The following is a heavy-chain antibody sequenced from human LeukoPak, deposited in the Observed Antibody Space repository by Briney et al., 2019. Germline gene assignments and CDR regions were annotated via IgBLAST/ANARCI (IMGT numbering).Heavy chain of an antibody. CDR3: ASLAVAGLSEGY. D-gene: IGHD6-19*01. Sequence: SETLSLTCSVSGGSISSSSSICWTWVRQPPGEGLEWIGEIYHNGATNYNPSLKSRVTISVDTSRNQFSLRLSSVTAADTAVYYCASLAVAGLSEGYWGQGTLVIVSS. J-gene: IGHJ4*02. V-gene: IGHV4-4*02. CDR2: IYHNGAT. CDR1: GGSISSSSSI.